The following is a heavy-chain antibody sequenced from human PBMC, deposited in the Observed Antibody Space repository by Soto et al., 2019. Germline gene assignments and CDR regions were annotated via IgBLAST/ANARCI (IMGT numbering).Heavy chain of an antibody. Sequence: SETLSLTCAVSGGSIINSAYSWSWIRQPQGKGLEWVAYTDYSGSTYYNPSLKGRIAISVDRSRNQFSLSLNSVTAAAAAVYYCGRARPMEGYDDGGYFRRFFDYWGHGTPVTVS. CDR1: GGSIINSAYS. D-gene: IGHD2-2*03. CDR2: TDYSGST. J-gene: IGHJ4*01. CDR3: GRARPMEGYDDGGYFRRFFDY. V-gene: IGHV4-30-2*01.